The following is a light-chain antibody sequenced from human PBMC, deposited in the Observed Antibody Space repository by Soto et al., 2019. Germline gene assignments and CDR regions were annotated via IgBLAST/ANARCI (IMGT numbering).Light chain of an antibody. Sequence: EIVFTQSPCTLSLSPGERATLSCRASQSVRTSLAWYQQKPGLAPTLLISDASSRASGVPDRFTGDGSATDFTLTIRRLEPEDFALYYCQQYAVSPITFGQGTRLEI. V-gene: IGKV3-20*01. CDR3: QQYAVSPIT. CDR2: DAS. J-gene: IGKJ5*01. CDR1: QSVRTS.